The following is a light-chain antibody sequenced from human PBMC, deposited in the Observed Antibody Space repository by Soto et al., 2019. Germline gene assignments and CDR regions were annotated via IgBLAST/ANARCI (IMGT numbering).Light chain of an antibody. CDR2: AAS. CDR3: QQYGSPPWA. CDR1: QSVGSNF. V-gene: IGKV3-20*01. J-gene: IGKJ1*01. Sequence: IVLTQSPGTLSWSPGDRATLSCRASQSVGSNFLAWYQQKRGQAPRILIYAASNRASGIPDRFSGSGSGSDFTLTISRLEPEDFAVYYCQQYGSPPWAFGQGTRVEI.